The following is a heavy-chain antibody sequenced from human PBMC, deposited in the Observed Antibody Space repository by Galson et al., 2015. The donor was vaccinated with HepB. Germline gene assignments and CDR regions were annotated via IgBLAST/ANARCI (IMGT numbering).Heavy chain of an antibody. J-gene: IGHJ4*02. CDR2: INPKSGGT. D-gene: IGHD2-2*01. Sequence: SVKVSCKASGYTFTTSFFHWVRQAPGQGLEWMGIINPKSGGTRYEGTFQDRVTMTRDTSTSTVYMELSRLRSDDTAVYYCAREGSSRSGFGYWGQGTLVTVSS. CDR3: AREGSSRSGFGY. CDR1: GYTFTTSF. V-gene: IGHV1-46*01.